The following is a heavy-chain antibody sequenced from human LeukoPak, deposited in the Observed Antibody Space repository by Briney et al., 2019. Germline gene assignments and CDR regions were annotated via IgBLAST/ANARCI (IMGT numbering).Heavy chain of an antibody. V-gene: IGHV4-59*01. CDR2: IYYNGST. Sequence: SETLSLTCTVSGGSISSYYWSWIRQPPGKGLEWIGYIYYNGSTNYNPSLKSRVTISVDTSKNQFSLKLSSVTAADTAVYYCARAYYRLYYFDYWGQGTLVTVSS. D-gene: IGHD3-10*01. J-gene: IGHJ4*02. CDR3: ARAYYRLYYFDY. CDR1: GGSISSYY.